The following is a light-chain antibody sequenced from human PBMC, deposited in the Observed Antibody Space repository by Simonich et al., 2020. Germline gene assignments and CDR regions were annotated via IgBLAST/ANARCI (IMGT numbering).Light chain of an antibody. Sequence: DIVMTQSPDSLAVSLGERATINCKSSQSVLYSSNHKNYLAWYQQKPGQPPKLLFYWASTRESGVPDRFSGSGSGTDFTLTISSLQAEDVAVYYCQQYYSTPYTFGQGTKLEIK. CDR3: QQYYSTPYT. CDR1: QSVLYSSNHKNY. J-gene: IGKJ2*01. CDR2: WAS. V-gene: IGKV4-1*01.